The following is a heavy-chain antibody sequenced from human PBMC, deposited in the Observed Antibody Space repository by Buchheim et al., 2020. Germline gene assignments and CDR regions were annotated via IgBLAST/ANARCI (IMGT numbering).Heavy chain of an antibody. V-gene: IGHV3-7*01. CDR2: IRQDGSEK. Sequence: EVQLVESGGGLVQPGGSLRLSCAASGFTFSNYWMSWVRQAPGKGLEWVANIRQDGSEKYYVGSVKGRFTISRDTAKNSVFLQMNSLRAEDTAVYYCARAYYDILTGYYFQYFDYWGQGTL. CDR1: GFTFSNYW. J-gene: IGHJ4*02. CDR3: ARAYYDILTGYYFQYFDY. D-gene: IGHD3-9*01.